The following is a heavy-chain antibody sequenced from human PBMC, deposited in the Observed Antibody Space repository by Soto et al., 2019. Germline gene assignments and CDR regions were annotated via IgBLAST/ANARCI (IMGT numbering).Heavy chain of an antibody. Sequence: QVQLVESGGGVVQPGSSLRLSCAASGFSFKNHAFHWVRQAPGKGLQWVALISHNDEPRIFYADSVQGRFTISRDNFKNTVYLQMNSLRDEDTAVYHCARGVRAETYYNAFDYWGQGTQVTVSS. D-gene: IGHD3-10*01. V-gene: IGHV3-30*01. CDR3: ARGVRAETYYNAFDY. CDR2: ISHNDEPRI. J-gene: IGHJ4*01. CDR1: GFSFKNHA.